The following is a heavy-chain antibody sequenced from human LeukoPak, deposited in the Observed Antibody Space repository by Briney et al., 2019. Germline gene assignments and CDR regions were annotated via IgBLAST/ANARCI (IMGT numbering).Heavy chain of an antibody. CDR2: INPSGGST. J-gene: IGHJ4*02. CDR1: GGTFSSYA. CDR3: ASADYVWGSYRPSFDY. Sequence: GSSVKVSCKASGGTFSSYAISWVRQAPGQGLEWMGIINPSGGSTSYAQKFQGRVTITADESTSTAYMELSSLRSEDTAVYYCASADYVWGSYRPSFDYWGQGTLVTVSS. D-gene: IGHD3-16*02. V-gene: IGHV1-69*11.